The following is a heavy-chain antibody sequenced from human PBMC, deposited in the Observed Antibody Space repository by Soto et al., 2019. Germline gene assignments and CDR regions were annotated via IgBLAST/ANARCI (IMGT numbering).Heavy chain of an antibody. J-gene: IGHJ4*02. V-gene: IGHV3-23*01. D-gene: IGHD3-9*01. CDR1: GFTFSSYA. Sequence: GGSLRLSCAASGFTFSSYAMSWVRQAPGKGLEWVSAISGSGGSTYYADSVKGRFTTSRDNSKNTLYLQMNSLRAEDTAVYYCAKAVTHYGILTGYYKNRYYFDYWGQGTLVTVSS. CDR3: AKAVTHYGILTGYYKNRYYFDY. CDR2: ISGSGGST.